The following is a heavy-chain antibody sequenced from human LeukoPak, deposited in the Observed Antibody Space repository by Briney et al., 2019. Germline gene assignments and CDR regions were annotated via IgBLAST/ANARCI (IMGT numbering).Heavy chain of an antibody. D-gene: IGHD6-19*01. Sequence: PGGSLRLSCAASGFTFSSYSMNWVRQAPGKGLEWVSSISSSSSYIYSADSVKGRFTISRDHAKNSLSLQMNSLRVEDTAVYYCAGGSGWYFDYWGQGALVIVSS. CDR3: AGGSGWYFDY. CDR1: GFTFSSYS. V-gene: IGHV3-21*01. CDR2: ISSSSSYI. J-gene: IGHJ4*02.